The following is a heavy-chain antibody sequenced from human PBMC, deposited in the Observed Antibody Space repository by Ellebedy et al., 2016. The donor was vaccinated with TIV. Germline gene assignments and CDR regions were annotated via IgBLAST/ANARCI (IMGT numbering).Heavy chain of an antibody. CDR3: ARAGPNYDYYGMDV. Sequence: GGSLRLXXAASGFTFSRYDLQWVRQATGKGLEWVSSIGTAGDAYYQGSVKGRFTISRDNAKNSSYLQMNSLRAGDTGVYYCARAGPNYDYYGMDVWGQGTTVTVSS. CDR2: IGTAGDA. J-gene: IGHJ6*02. CDR1: GFTFSRYD. V-gene: IGHV3-13*01.